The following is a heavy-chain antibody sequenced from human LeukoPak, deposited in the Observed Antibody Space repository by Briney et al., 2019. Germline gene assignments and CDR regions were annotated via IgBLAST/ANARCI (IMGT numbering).Heavy chain of an antibody. V-gene: IGHV5-51*01. CDR2: IYPDDSDT. CDR3: ARRSCSGGTCPLQY. D-gene: IGHD2-15*01. CDR1: GYNFPDYW. J-gene: IGHJ1*01. Sequence: SGESLKISCKGSGYNFPDYWIDWVRQVPGKGLEWMGIIYPDDSDTTYSPSFQGQVTISADTSITTAYLQWSSLKASDTAIYYCARRSCSGGTCPLQYWGQGTLVTVSS.